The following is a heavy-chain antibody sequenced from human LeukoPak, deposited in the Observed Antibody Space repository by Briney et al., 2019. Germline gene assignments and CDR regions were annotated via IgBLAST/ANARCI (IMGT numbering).Heavy chain of an antibody. Sequence: PSETLSLTCTVSGASITSYYWGWIRQPPGKGLEGIGYIYYSGSTNYNPSLKRRVSMSVGTSRAQFSLRLSSVTAADTAVYYCARQDRGYSGYDPLNYYYYYYYMDVWGKGTTVTVSS. CDR1: GASITSYY. CDR2: IYYSGST. V-gene: IGHV4-59*08. CDR3: ARQDRGYSGYDPLNYYYYYYYMDV. J-gene: IGHJ6*03. D-gene: IGHD5-12*01.